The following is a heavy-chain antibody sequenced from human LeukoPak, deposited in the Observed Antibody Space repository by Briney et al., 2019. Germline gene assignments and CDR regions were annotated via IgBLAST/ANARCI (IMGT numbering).Heavy chain of an antibody. J-gene: IGHJ4*02. CDR3: ARDVTYYYDSSGYYY. CDR1: GFTFSSYA. D-gene: IGHD3-22*01. CDR2: ISYDGSNK. Sequence: PGGSLRLSCAASGFTFSSYAMHWVRQAPGKGLEWVAVISYDGSNKYYADSVKGRFTISRDNSKNTLYLQMNSLRAEDTAVYYYARDVTYYYDSSGYYYWGQGTLVTVSS. V-gene: IGHV3-30-3*01.